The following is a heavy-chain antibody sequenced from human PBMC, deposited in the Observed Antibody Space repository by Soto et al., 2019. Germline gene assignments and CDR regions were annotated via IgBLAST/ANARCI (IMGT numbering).Heavy chain of an antibody. Sequence: GGSLRLSCAASGFTFSSYGMHWVRQAPGKGLEWVAVIWYDGSNKYYADSVKGRFTISRDNSKNTLYLQMNSLRAEDTAVYYCARDAIAVAAFEYYFDYWGQGTLVTVSS. V-gene: IGHV3-33*01. CDR1: GFTFSSYG. CDR3: ARDAIAVAAFEYYFDY. D-gene: IGHD6-19*01. CDR2: IWYDGSNK. J-gene: IGHJ4*02.